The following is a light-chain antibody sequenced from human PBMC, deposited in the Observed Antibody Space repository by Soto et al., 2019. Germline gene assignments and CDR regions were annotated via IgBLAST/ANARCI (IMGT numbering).Light chain of an antibody. V-gene: IGKV3-20*01. CDR2: GAS. J-gene: IGKJ2*01. CDR1: QSVSSSY. CDR3: QQYGSSPPYT. Sequence: EIVLTQSPGTLSLSPGERATLSCRASQSVSSSYLAWYQQKPGQAPRLLIYGASSRATGIPDRFSGSRSGTDFTLTISRLEPEEFAVYYCQQYGSSPPYTFGQGTKLEIK.